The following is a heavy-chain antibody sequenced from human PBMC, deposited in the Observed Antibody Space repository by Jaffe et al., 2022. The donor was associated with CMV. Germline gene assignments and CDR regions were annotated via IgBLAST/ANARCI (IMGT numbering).Heavy chain of an antibody. Sequence: EVQLVQSGAEVKKPGESLKISCKGSGYSFTSYWIGWVRQMPGKGLEWMAIIYPATSQTHYSPSVQGQVTISVDNSVNTAYLQWSSLKASDSGMYYCATRDYFSSHGMAVWGQGTTVTVSS. D-gene: IGHD3-3*01. CDR1: GYSFTSYW. CDR3: ATRDYFSSHGMAV. J-gene: IGHJ6*02. V-gene: IGHV5-51*01. CDR2: IYPATSQT.